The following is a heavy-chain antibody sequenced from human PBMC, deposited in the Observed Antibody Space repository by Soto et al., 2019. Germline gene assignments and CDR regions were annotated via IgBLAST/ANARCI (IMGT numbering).Heavy chain of an antibody. CDR1: GFTFSGSA. V-gene: IGHV3-73*01. D-gene: IGHD3-22*01. Sequence: PGGSLRLSCAASGFTFSGSAMHWVRQASGKGLEWVGRIRSKANSYATAYAASVKGRFTISRDDSKNTAYLQMNSLKTEDTAVYYCTRLPYRGPNPNYYDSSGYYFDYWGQGTLVTVSS. CDR3: TRLPYRGPNPNYYDSSGYYFDY. CDR2: IRSKANSYAT. J-gene: IGHJ4*02.